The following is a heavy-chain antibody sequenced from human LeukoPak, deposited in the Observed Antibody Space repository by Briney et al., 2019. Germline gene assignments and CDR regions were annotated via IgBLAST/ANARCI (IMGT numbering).Heavy chain of an antibody. J-gene: IGHJ4*02. D-gene: IGHD3-16*01. CDR1: GFTFSSYS. CDR2: ISSSSSYI. Sequence: GGSLRLSCAASGFTFSSYSMNWVRQAPGKGLEWVSSISSSSSYIYYAGSVKGRFTISRDNAKNSLYLQMNSLRAEDTAVYYCARDRDYAAEYYFDYWGQGTLVTVSS. V-gene: IGHV3-21*01. CDR3: ARDRDYAAEYYFDY.